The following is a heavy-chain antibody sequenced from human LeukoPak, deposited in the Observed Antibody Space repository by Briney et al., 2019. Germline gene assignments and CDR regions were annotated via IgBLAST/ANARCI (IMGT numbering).Heavy chain of an antibody. Sequence: GASVKVSCKASGYTFTGYYMHWVRQAPGQGLEWMGWINPNSGRTNYAQKFQGRVTMTRDTSISTAYMELSRLRSDDTAVYYCARELVGAAVDYWGQGTLVTVSS. CDR1: GYTFTGYY. CDR2: INPNSGRT. D-gene: IGHD1-26*01. V-gene: IGHV1-2*02. J-gene: IGHJ4*02. CDR3: ARELVGAAVDY.